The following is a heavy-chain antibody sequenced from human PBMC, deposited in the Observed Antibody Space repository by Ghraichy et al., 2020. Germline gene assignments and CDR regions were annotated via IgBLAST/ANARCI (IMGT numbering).Heavy chain of an antibody. CDR2: ISSNGGST. CDR3: VKDSGEGYRDYLPNYYGMDV. CDR1: GFTFSSYA. V-gene: IGHV3-64D*06. Sequence: GGSLRLSCSASGFTFSSYAMHWVRQAPGKGLEYVSAISSNGGSTYYADSVKGRFTISRDNSKNTLYLQMSSLRAEDTAVYYCVKDSGEGYRDYLPNYYGMDVWGQGTTVTVSS. D-gene: IGHD4-17*01. J-gene: IGHJ6*02.